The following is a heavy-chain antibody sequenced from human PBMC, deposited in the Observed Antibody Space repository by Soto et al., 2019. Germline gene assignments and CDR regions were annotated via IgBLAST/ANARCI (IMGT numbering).Heavy chain of an antibody. CDR3: ARARPYCSSTSCYPKGRHWFDP. Sequence: QVQLVQSGAEVKKPGASVKVSCKASGYTFTSYGISWVRQAPGQGLEWMGWISAYNGNTNYAQKLQGRVTMTTDTSTSXXYXEXXSLRSDDTAVYYCARARPYCSSTSCYPKGRHWFDPWGQGTLVTVSS. V-gene: IGHV1-18*01. CDR2: ISAYNGNT. CDR1: GYTFTSYG. D-gene: IGHD2-2*01. J-gene: IGHJ5*02.